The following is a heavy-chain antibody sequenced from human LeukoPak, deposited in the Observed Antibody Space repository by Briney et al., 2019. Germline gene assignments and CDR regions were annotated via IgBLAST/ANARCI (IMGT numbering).Heavy chain of an antibody. D-gene: IGHD3-22*01. CDR3: AARRGIYYDSSGYAFDY. CDR1: GATFSSYA. J-gene: IGHJ4*02. Sequence: GASVKVSCKASGATFSSYAISWVRQAPGQGLEWMGGIIPIFGTANYAQKFQGRVTITTDESTSTAYMELSSLRSEDTAVYYCAARRGIYYDSSGYAFDYWGQGTLVTVSS. CDR2: IIPIFGTA. V-gene: IGHV1-69*05.